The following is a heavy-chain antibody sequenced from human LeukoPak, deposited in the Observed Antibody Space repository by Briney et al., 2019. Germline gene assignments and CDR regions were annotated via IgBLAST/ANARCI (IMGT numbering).Heavy chain of an antibody. D-gene: IGHD6-19*01. CDR1: GFTFSSYE. Sequence: PGGSLRLSCAASGFTFSSYEMNWVRQAPGKGLEWVSYISSSGSTIYYADSVKGRFTISRDNAKNSLYLQMNSLRAEDTAVYYCARPTTSSGYDYWGQGTLVTVSS. CDR2: ISSSGSTI. CDR3: ARPTTSSGYDY. V-gene: IGHV3-48*03. J-gene: IGHJ4*02.